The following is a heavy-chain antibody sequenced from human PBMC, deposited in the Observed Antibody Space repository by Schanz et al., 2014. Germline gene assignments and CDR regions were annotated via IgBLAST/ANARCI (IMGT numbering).Heavy chain of an antibody. V-gene: IGHV1-3*01. CDR2: INAGTGNT. J-gene: IGHJ4*02. D-gene: IGHD6-13*01. CDR3: ARSGSSNWYFFDY. CDR1: GYSFTPFP. Sequence: QVQLVQSEAEVKKPGASVKVSCKASGYSFTPFPIHWVRQAPGQRLEWMGWINAGTGNTEYSQKFQGRVTITRDTLASTAYMEVSSLRSEDTAVYYCARSGSSNWYFFDYWGQGTLVTVSS.